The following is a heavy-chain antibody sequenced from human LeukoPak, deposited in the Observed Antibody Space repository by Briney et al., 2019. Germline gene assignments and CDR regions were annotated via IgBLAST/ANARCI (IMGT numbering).Heavy chain of an antibody. Sequence: GSLRLSCAAFGFTFSSYWMHWVRQVPGKGLVWVSRINSDGSNTNYADSVKGRFTISRDNAKNTLYVQMNSLRAEDTAVYYCVRWGLGKGEAFDIWGQGTMVTVSS. D-gene: IGHD3-10*01. V-gene: IGHV3-74*01. CDR2: INSDGSNT. CDR1: GFTFSSYW. J-gene: IGHJ3*02. CDR3: VRWGLGKGEAFDI.